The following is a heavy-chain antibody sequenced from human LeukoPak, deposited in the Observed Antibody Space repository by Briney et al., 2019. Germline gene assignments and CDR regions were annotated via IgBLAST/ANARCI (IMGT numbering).Heavy chain of an antibody. J-gene: IGHJ4*02. Sequence: SVTVSCKASGGTFSSYAISWVRQAPGQGLEWMGRIIPILGIANYAQKFQGRVTITADKSTSTAYMELSSLRSEDTAVYYCAADYYGSGSYYPQGNWGQGTLVTVSS. D-gene: IGHD3-10*01. CDR3: AADYYGSGSYYPQGN. CDR2: IIPILGIA. CDR1: GGTFSSYA. V-gene: IGHV1-69*04.